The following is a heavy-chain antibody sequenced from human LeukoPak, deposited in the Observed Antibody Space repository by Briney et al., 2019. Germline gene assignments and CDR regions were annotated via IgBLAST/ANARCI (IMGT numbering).Heavy chain of an antibody. Sequence: GGSLRLSCAASGFTFSTYAMTWVRQAPGKGLESVSRISGSGGNTQYAESVQGRVTISRDNSKNTLYLQIYGLRAEDTAIYFCAKDAVADHYYYFYGMDVWGKGTTVTVSS. V-gene: IGHV3-23*01. CDR2: ISGSGGNT. CDR3: AKDAVADHYYYFYGMDV. CDR1: GFTFSTYA. J-gene: IGHJ6*04. D-gene: IGHD6-19*01.